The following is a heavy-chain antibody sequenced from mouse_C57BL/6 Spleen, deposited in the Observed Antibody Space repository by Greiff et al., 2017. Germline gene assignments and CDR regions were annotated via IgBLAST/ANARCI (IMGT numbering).Heavy chain of an antibody. Sequence: QVQLQQPGAELVKPGASVKLSCKASGYTFTSYWMHWVKQRPGRGLEWIGRIDPYSGGTKYNEKFKSKATLTVDKPSSTAYMQLSSLTSEDSAVYYCALSWYEAWFAYWGQGTLVTVSA. D-gene: IGHD2-14*01. CDR2: IDPYSGGT. CDR3: ALSWYEAWFAY. V-gene: IGHV1-72*01. J-gene: IGHJ3*01. CDR1: GYTFTSYW.